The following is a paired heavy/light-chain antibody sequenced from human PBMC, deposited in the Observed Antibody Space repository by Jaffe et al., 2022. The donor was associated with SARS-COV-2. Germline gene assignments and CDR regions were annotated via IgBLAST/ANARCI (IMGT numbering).Light chain of an antibody. J-gene: IGKJ4*01. Sequence: EIVLTQSPGTLSLSPGERATLSCRASPSFSSSYLAWYQQKPGQAPRLLIYGVSTRATGIPDRFSGSGSGADFTLTISRLEPEDSAVYYCQQHAGSPVTFGGGTKVEIK. CDR1: PSFSSSY. V-gene: IGKV3-20*01. CDR3: QQHAGSPVT. CDR2: GVS.
Heavy chain of an antibody. V-gene: IGHV5-51*01. CDR1: GYDFTGYW. Sequence: EVQMVQSGAEVKKPGESLKISCKGSGYDFTGYWIAWVRQAPGKGLEWVGIIYPGDSDIRYSPSFQGQVTISADKSISTAYLQWSSLKASDSAMYYCARLSGALQVSGGSLLAWGRGTPVTVSS. CDR3: ARLSGALQVSGGSLLA. D-gene: IGHD1-26*01. J-gene: IGHJ4*02. CDR2: IYPGDSDI.